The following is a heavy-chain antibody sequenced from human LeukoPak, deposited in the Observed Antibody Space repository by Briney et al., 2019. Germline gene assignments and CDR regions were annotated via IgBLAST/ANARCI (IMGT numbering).Heavy chain of an antibody. CDR2: IYHSGST. Sequence: KTSQTLSLTCAVSGGSISSGGYSWRWIRQPPGKGLEWIGYIYHSGSTYYNPSLKSRVTISVDRSKNQFSLKLSSVTAADTAVYYCARGFGELLHFDYWGQGTLVTVSS. CDR1: GGSISSGGYS. V-gene: IGHV4-30-2*01. CDR3: ARGFGELLHFDY. J-gene: IGHJ4*02. D-gene: IGHD3-10*01.